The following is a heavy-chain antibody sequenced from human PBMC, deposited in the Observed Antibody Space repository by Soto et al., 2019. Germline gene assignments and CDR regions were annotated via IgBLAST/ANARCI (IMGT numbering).Heavy chain of an antibody. J-gene: IGHJ4*02. D-gene: IGHD1-26*01. V-gene: IGHV1-18*01. Sequence: QGQLVQSGPEVKEPGASVRVSCKASGYTFINYNIFWVRQAPGQGLEWMGWISTSNGDTRYAQNFQGRVTMTTDTPTSTAYVGLRSLRYDDPAVYYCARDITGATGDYWGQGTLVTVSS. CDR2: ISTSNGDT. CDR1: GYTFINYN. CDR3: ARDITGATGDY.